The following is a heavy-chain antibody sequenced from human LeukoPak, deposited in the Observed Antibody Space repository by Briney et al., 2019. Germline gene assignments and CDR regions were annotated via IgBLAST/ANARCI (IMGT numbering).Heavy chain of an antibody. CDR3: ASQSYARFDP. V-gene: IGHV3-7*01. CDR2: IQPDGSEH. Sequence: GGSLRLSCAASGFTFSSYGMHWVRQAPGKGLEWVGNIQPDGSEHYPVDSVKGRFTISRDNARNSLFLQMNSLRVEDTAVYYCASQSYARFDPWGQGTLVTVSS. J-gene: IGHJ5*02. D-gene: IGHD3-16*01. CDR1: GFTFSSYG.